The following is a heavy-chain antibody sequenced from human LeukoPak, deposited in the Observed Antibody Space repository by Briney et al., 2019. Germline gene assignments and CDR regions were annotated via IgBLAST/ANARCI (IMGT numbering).Heavy chain of an antibody. D-gene: IGHD1-7*01. CDR3: ARGDWNYREGSRTIDY. V-gene: IGHV1-69*05. CDR1: GGTFNSFA. Sequence: SVKVSCKVSGGTFNSFAISWVRQAPGQGLEWMGRIIPIFGTQNYAQKFQGRVTFTTDESTSTAHMELSSLRSEDTAVYYCARGDWNYREGSRTIDYWGQGTLVTVSS. CDR2: IIPIFGTQ. J-gene: IGHJ4*02.